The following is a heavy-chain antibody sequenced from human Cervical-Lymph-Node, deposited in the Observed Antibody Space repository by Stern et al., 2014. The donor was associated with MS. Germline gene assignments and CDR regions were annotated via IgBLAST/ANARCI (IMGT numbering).Heavy chain of an antibody. CDR1: EYTHNNYL. CDR2: INPSGAT. Sequence: VQLVESGSEVKKPGASVKVSCKASEYTHNNYLIHWVRQAPGQGPDWMGVINPSGATSYAQKVQDRVTMTTDASTSTFYMELSRLRSEDTAVYYCAVRYCSGGRCYSVPDVWGQGTTVIVSS. CDR3: AVRYCSGGRCYSVPDV. D-gene: IGHD2-15*01. V-gene: IGHV1-46*02. J-gene: IGHJ6*02.